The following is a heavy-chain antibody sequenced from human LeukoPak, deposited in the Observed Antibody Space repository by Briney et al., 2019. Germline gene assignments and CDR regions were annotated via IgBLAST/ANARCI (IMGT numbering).Heavy chain of an antibody. D-gene: IGHD3-3*01. J-gene: IGHJ4*02. CDR2: ISYDGSNK. Sequence: GGSLRLSCAASGFTFSSYGMHWVRQAPGKGLEWVAVISYDGSNKYYADSVKGRFTISRDNAKNSLYLQMNSLRAEDTALYYCAKDTGYDFWSGSVGYWGQGTLVTVSS. CDR1: GFTFSSYG. V-gene: IGHV3-30*18. CDR3: AKDTGYDFWSGSVGY.